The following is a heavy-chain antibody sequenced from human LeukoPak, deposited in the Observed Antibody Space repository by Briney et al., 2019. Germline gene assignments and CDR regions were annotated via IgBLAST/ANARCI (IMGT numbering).Heavy chain of an antibody. V-gene: IGHV4-30-4*01. D-gene: IGHD5-12*01. CDR1: GGSISSGDYY. J-gene: IGHJ3*02. Sequence: SETLSLTCTVSGGSISSGDYYWSWIRQPPGKGLEWIGYIYYSGSTYYNPSLKSRVTISVDTSKNQFSLKLSSVTAADTAVYYCATYSGYDRDDAFDIWGQGTMVTVSS. CDR2: IYYSGST. CDR3: ATYSGYDRDDAFDI.